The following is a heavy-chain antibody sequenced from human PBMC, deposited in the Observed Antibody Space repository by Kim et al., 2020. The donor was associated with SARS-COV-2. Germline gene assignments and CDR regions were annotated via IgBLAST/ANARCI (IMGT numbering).Heavy chain of an antibody. Sequence: QKFQGGVTMTRDTSTSPVYMELSSLRSEDTAVYYCARDKGGVFPLNWFDPWGQGTLVTVSS. CDR3: ARDKGGVFPLNWFDP. V-gene: IGHV1-46*01. D-gene: IGHD3-10*01. J-gene: IGHJ5*02.